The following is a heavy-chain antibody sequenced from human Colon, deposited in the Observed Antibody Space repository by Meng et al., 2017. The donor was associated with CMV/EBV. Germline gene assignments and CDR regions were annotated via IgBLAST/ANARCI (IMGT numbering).Heavy chain of an antibody. CDR2: ILYDGTNP. Sequence: SCKASGYTFTIFGISWVRQAPGKGLEWVAFILYDGTNPQYAASVRGRFTISKDNSKNTLFLQMNNLRVEDTAVYHCVRNPTSSYGYNDYWGQGTLVTVSS. J-gene: IGHJ4*02. CDR3: VRNPTSSYGYNDY. D-gene: IGHD5-18*01. CDR1: GYTFTIFG. V-gene: IGHV3-33*05.